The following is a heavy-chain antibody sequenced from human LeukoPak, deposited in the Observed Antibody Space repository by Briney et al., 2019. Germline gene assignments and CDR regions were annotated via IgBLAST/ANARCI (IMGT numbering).Heavy chain of an antibody. CDR1: GGSISIYY. Sequence: SETLSLTCTVSGGSISIYYWTWIRQPPGKALEWIGYISYSGGTNYNPSLKSRVTISVDKSKNQFSLKLTSVTAADTAVYYCAREGGSHTGFYYMDVWGKGTTVTVSS. CDR3: AREGGSHTGFYYMDV. CDR2: ISYSGGT. D-gene: IGHD1-26*01. J-gene: IGHJ6*03. V-gene: IGHV4-59*12.